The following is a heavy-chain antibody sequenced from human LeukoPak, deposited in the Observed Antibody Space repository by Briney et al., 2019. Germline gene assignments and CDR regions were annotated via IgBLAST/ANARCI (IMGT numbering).Heavy chain of an antibody. Sequence: GGSLRLSCAASGFTFSSYIMNWVRQAPGKGLEWVSSVSIISSYIYYADSVKGRFTISRDNAKNSLYLQMNSLRAEDTAVYYCARDWSSNDSSDENYFDYWGQATSATVSS. D-gene: IGHD4-17*01. J-gene: IGHJ4*02. CDR1: GFTFSSYI. V-gene: IGHV3-21*01. CDR3: ARDWSSNDSSDENYFDY. CDR2: VSIISSYI.